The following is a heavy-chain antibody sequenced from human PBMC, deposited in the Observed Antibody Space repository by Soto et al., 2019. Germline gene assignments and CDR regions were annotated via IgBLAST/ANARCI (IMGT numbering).Heavy chain of an antibody. J-gene: IGHJ3*02. Sequence: QVQLVESGGGVVQPGRSLRLSCAASGFTFSSYGMHWVRQAPGKGLEWVAVIWYDGSNKYYADSVKGRFTISRDKSKNTLYLQMNSLRAEDTDVYYCARGRNTGTTSAFDIWGQGTMVTVSS. CDR3: ARGRNTGTTSAFDI. CDR2: IWYDGSNK. V-gene: IGHV3-33*01. D-gene: IGHD1-7*01. CDR1: GFTFSSYG.